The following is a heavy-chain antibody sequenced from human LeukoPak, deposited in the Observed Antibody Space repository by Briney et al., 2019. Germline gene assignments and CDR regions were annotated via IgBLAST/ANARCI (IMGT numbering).Heavy chain of an antibody. J-gene: IGHJ4*02. V-gene: IGHV3-23*01. CDR3: AKDQGTGYSSGWYLDY. CDR1: GFTFSNYA. CDR2: ISASGSST. Sequence: GGSLRLSCAASGFTFSNYAMSRVRQAPGRGLEWVSTISASGSSTYYADSVKGRFTISKDNSKNTLYLQMISLRAEDTAVYFCAKDQGTGYSSGWYLDYWGQGTLVTVSS. D-gene: IGHD6-19*01.